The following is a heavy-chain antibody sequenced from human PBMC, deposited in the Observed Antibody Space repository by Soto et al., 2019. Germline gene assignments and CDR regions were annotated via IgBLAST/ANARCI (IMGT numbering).Heavy chain of an antibody. J-gene: IGHJ6*02. CDR1: GDTVSSNSVA. Sequence: SQTLSLTCVGSGDTVSSNSVAWDWVRQSPSRGLEWLGRTYYRSRWYSDYAVSVRSRIDINADTSKNQVSLQLNSVTPEDTAVYYCARSEEDSDYYYYGMDVWGQGTTVTVSS. V-gene: IGHV6-1*01. CDR2: TYYRSRWYS. D-gene: IGHD2-15*01. CDR3: ARSEEDSDYYYYGMDV.